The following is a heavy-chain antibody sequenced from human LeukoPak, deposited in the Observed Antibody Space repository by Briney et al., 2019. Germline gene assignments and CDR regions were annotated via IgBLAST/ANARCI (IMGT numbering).Heavy chain of an antibody. CDR1: CYSFNSNG. D-gene: IGHD2-21*01. J-gene: IGHJ5*02. CDR2: IIIYSGDT. V-gene: IGHV1-18*01. CDR3: ESDSDTVVAPDPPLYNCFDV. Sequence: GASVKVSFRASCYSFNSNGIIFVRQAAGQGLEGMGWIIIYSGDTRSAQPFQGRHSLTSDTSTKTAYMELRRLRPDDTAVSYCESDSDTVVAPDPPLYNCFDVWGQGPLVAVSS.